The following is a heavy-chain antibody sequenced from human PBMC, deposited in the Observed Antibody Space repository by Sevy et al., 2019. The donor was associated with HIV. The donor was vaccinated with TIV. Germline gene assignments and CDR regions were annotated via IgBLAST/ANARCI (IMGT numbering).Heavy chain of an antibody. Sequence: SENLSLTCAVSGYSISSGYYWGWIRQPPGKGLEWIGSIYHSGSTYYNPSLKSRVTISVDTSKNQFSLKLSSVTAADTAVYYCARDSRDISIDERAVVAATLSDDYNWFDPWGQGTLVTVSS. CDR2: IYHSGST. CDR3: ARDSRDISIDERAVVAATLSDDYNWFDP. V-gene: IGHV4-38-2*02. D-gene: IGHD2-15*01. CDR1: GYSISSGYY. J-gene: IGHJ5*02.